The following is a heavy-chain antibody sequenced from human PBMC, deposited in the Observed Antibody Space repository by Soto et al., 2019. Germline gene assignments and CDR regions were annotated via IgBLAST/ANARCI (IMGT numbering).Heavy chain of an antibody. CDR3: ARAGYCSGGSCYWGLDYYYYYMDV. J-gene: IGHJ6*03. CDR2: IYPGDSDT. V-gene: IGHV5-51*01. Sequence: GESLKISCKGSGYSFTSYWIGWVRQMPGKGLEWMGIIYPGDSDTRYSPSFQGQVTISADKSISTAYLQWSSLKASDTAMYYCARAGYCSGGSCYWGLDYYYYYMDVWGKGTTVTVSS. CDR1: GYSFTSYW. D-gene: IGHD2-15*01.